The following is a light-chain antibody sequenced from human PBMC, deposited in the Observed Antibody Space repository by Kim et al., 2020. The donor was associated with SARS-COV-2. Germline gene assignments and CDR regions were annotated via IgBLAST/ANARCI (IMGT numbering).Light chain of an antibody. V-gene: IGLV1-40*01. Sequence: VTSSCTGSSSNNGAGYDVHWYQQLPGTAPKLLIYGNSRRPSGVPDRFSGSKSGTSASLAITGLQAEDEADYYCQSYDSSLSGFVIFGGGTQLTVL. J-gene: IGLJ2*01. CDR3: QSYDSSLSGFVI. CDR1: SSNNGAGYD. CDR2: GNS.